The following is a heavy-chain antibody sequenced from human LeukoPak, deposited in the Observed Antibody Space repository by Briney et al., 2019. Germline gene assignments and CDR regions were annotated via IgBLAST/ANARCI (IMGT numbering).Heavy chain of an antibody. V-gene: IGHV4-59*08. D-gene: IGHD6-6*01. CDR2: IYYSGST. J-gene: IGHJ4*02. CDR3: ARRVYSSSKGLYYFDY. CDR1: GGSISSYY. Sequence: SETLSLTCTVSGGSISSYYWSWIRQPPGKGLEWIGYIYYSGSTNYNPSLKSRVTISVDTSKNQFFLKLSSVTAADTAVYYCARRVYSSSKGLYYFDYWGQGTLVTVSS.